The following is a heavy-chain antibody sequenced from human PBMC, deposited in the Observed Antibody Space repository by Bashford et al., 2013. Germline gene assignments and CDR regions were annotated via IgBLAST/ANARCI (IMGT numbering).Heavy chain of an antibody. CDR3: ARSYCSNGVCNKWDYNYYYALDA. D-gene: IGHD2-8*01. Sequence: VASVKVSCKAHGYDFITHFIHWVRQAPGQGLEWMGIINPTGSSATYAQKWKGRVSMDWVASTGTVYMQLSSLRSDDTAIYYCARSYCSNGVCNKWDYNYYYALDAWGQGTTVTVSS. CDR1: GYDFITHF. J-gene: IGHJ6*02. CDR2: INPTGSSA. V-gene: IGHV1-46*04.